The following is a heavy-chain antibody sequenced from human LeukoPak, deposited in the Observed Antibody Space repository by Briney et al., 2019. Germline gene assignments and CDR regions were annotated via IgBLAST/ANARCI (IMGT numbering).Heavy chain of an antibody. CDR3: ARGVSITGTTWDVVDY. CDR2: IYYSGST. V-gene: IGHV4-59*08. Sequence: SETLSLTCTVSGGSISSYYWSWIRQPPGKGLEWIGYIYYSGSTNYNPSLKSRVTISVDTSKNQFSLKLGSVPAADTAVYYCARGVSITGTTWDVVDYWGQGTLVTVSS. D-gene: IGHD1-20*01. CDR1: GGSISSYY. J-gene: IGHJ4*02.